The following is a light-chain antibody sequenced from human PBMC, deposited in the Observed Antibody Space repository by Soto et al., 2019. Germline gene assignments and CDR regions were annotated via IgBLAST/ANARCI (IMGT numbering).Light chain of an antibody. CDR3: QQYGSSSWT. Sequence: EIVLRQSPGTLSLSPGERATLSCRASQSVSSSYLAWYQQRPGQAPRLLIYAASSRATGIPDRFSGSGSGTDFTLTISRLEPEDFAVYYCQQYGSSSWTFGQGTKVDI. V-gene: IGKV3-20*01. J-gene: IGKJ1*01. CDR2: AAS. CDR1: QSVSSSY.